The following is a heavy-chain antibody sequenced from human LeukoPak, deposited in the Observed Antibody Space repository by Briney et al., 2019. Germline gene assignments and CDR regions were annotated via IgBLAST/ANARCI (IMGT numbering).Heavy chain of an antibody. CDR2: IWYDGSNK. Sequence: PGGSLRLSCAASGFTFRNYGMHWVGQAPGTGLEWVAVIWYDGSNKFYADSVKGRFTISRDNSNNMMYLQMNSLRAEDTAVYYCAKDHSSLDFHFFYSMDVWGKGTTVTVSS. D-gene: IGHD3-22*01. V-gene: IGHV3-33*06. J-gene: IGHJ6*03. CDR3: AKDHSSLDFHFFYSMDV. CDR1: GFTFRNYG.